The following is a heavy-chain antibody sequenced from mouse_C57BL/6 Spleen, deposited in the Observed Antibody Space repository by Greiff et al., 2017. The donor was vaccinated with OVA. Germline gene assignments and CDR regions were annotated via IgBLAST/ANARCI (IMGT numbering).Heavy chain of an antibody. D-gene: IGHD2-2*01. Sequence: EVQLQESGAELVRPGASVKLSCTASGFNITDDYMHWVKQRPEQGLEWIGWIDPENGDTEYASKFQGKATITADTSSNTAYLQLSSLTSEDTAVYYCTPLWLRQGAWFAYWGQGTLVTVSA. CDR2: IDPENGDT. CDR3: TPLWLRQGAWFAY. CDR1: GFNITDDY. V-gene: IGHV14-4*01. J-gene: IGHJ3*01.